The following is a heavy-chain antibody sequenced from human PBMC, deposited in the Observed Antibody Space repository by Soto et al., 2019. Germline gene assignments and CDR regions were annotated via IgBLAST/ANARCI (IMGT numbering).Heavy chain of an antibody. V-gene: IGHV1-18*01. D-gene: IGHD2-2*01. Sequence: ASVKVSCKASGYTFTSYGISWVRQAPGQGLEWMGWISAYNGNTNYAQKLQGRVTMTTDTSTSTAYMELRSLRSDDTAVYYCARVDVVVPAAISLFDPWGQGTLVTLSS. CDR1: GYTFTSYG. CDR3: ARVDVVVPAAISLFDP. J-gene: IGHJ5*02. CDR2: ISAYNGNT.